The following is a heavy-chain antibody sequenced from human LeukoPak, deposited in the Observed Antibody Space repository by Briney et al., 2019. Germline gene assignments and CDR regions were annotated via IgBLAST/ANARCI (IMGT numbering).Heavy chain of an antibody. J-gene: IGHJ6*03. D-gene: IGHD3-10*01. V-gene: IGHV3-23*01. CDR3: AKGHYFGSGSPYYYYYYMDV. CDR2: ISGSGGDT. Sequence: GGSLRLSCAASGFTFSSYGMSWVRQAPGKGLEWVSAISGSGGDTYYADSVKGRFTISRDNSKNTLYLQMNSLRAEDTAIFYCAKGHYFGSGSPYYYYYYMDVWGKGTTVTISS. CDR1: GFTFSSYG.